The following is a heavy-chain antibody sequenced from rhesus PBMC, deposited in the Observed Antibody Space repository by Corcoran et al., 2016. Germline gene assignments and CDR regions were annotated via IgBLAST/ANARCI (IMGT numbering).Heavy chain of an antibody. Sequence: QVQLQESGPGLVKPSETLSLTCAVSGGPISSSNWWSWIRQPPGKGLEWIGYISGSGGSPYYNPPLKIRVTISTDTSKNQSSLKLSSVTAADTAVYYCAREARTTRARRVDYWGQGVLVTVSS. CDR3: AREARTTRARRVDY. V-gene: IGHV4-65*01. CDR2: ISGSGGSP. D-gene: IGHD1-14*01. J-gene: IGHJ4*01. CDR1: GGPISSSNW.